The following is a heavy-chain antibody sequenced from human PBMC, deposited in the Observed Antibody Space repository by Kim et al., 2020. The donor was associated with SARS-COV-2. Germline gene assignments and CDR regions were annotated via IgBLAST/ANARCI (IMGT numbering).Heavy chain of an antibody. CDR1: GGSISSSSYY. V-gene: IGHV4-39*01. D-gene: IGHD6-13*01. J-gene: IGHJ6*02. Sequence: SETLSLTCTVSGGSISSSSYYWGWIRQPPGKGLEWIGSIYYSGSTYYNPSLKSRVTISVDTSKNQFSLKLSSVTAADTAVYNCARVAAAGTPGLYYYYYGMYVWGQGTTVTVSS. CDR3: ARVAAAGTPGLYYYYYGMYV. CDR2: IYYSGST.